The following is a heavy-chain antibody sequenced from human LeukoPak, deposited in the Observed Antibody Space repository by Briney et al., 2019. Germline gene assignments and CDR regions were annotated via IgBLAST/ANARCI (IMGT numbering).Heavy chain of an antibody. V-gene: IGHV3-53*01. Sequence: GGSLRLSCADSGFTVSSTYMTCVRQAPGKGLQWVSMIYSGGDTYYVDSVKGRFTISRDNSKNTLYLQMNSLRAEDTAVYYCARNRRYCSGATCYSGHDYWGQGTLVIVSS. J-gene: IGHJ4*02. D-gene: IGHD2-15*01. CDR1: GFTVSSTY. CDR3: ARNRRYCSGATCYSGHDY. CDR2: IYSGGDT.